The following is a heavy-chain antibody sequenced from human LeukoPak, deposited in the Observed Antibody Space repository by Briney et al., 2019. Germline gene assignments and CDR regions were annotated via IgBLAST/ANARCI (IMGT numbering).Heavy chain of an antibody. V-gene: IGHV3-21*01. Sequence: GGSLRLSCAVSGFTFSSYSMNWVRQAPGKGLEWVSSISSSSSYIYYADSVKGRFTISRDNAKNSLYLQMNSLRAEDTAVYYCARDRGGGSYYSYYFDYWGQGTLVTVSS. J-gene: IGHJ4*02. CDR2: ISSSSSYI. D-gene: IGHD1-26*01. CDR1: GFTFSSYS. CDR3: ARDRGGGSYYSYYFDY.